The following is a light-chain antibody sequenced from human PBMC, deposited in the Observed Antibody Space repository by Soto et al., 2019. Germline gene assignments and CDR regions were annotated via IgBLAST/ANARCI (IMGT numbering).Light chain of an antibody. CDR3: GAWDSRFSVYG. CDR1: SSNIGNNY. V-gene: IGLV1-51*01. Sequence: QSVLTQSPSVSAAPGRKVTISCSGSSSNIGNNYVSWYQQPPGTAPILLIYDNNKRPSGIPDRFSGSKSGTSATLGITGLQTGDEADYYCGAWDSRFSVYGFGTWTKVTVL. CDR2: DNN. J-gene: IGLJ1*01.